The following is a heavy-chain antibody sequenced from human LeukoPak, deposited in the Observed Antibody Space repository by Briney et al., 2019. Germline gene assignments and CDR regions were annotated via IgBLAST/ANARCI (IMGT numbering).Heavy chain of an antibody. D-gene: IGHD6-13*01. CDR2: IYYSGST. J-gene: IGHJ6*03. CDR3: ARAGSSSWGYYYYYMDV. V-gene: IGHV4-59*01. Sequence: SETLSLTCTVSGGSISSYYWSWIRQPPGKGLEWIGYIYYSGSTNYNPSLKSRVTISVDTSKNQFSLKLSSVTAADTAVYYCARAGSSSWGYYYYYMDVWGKGTTVTVSS. CDR1: GGSISSYY.